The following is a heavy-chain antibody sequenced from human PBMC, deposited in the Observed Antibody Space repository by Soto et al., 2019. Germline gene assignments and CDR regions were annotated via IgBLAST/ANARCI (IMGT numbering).Heavy chain of an antibody. D-gene: IGHD3-10*01. CDR1: GFTFSSYA. Sequence: GSLRLSCAASGFTFSSYAMSWVRQAPGKGLEWVSAISGSGGSTYYADSVKGRFTISRDNSKNTLYLQMNSLRAEDTAVYYCANDGPGSGSYPYRGQGTLVTVSS. CDR2: ISGSGGST. V-gene: IGHV3-23*01. J-gene: IGHJ4*02. CDR3: ANDGPGSGSYPY.